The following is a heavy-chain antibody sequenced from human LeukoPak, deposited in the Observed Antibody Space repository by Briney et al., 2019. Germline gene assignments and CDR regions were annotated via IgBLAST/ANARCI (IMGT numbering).Heavy chain of an antibody. D-gene: IGHD1-1*01. V-gene: IGHV1-24*01. CDR2: FDPEDGET. CDR1: GYTLTELS. CDR3: ATGKERPEGWAY. Sequence: GASVKVSCKVSGYTLTELSMHWVRQAPGKGLEWMGGFDPEDGETIYAQKFQGRVTMTEDTSTDTAYMELSNLRSEDTAVYYCATGKERPEGWAYWGQGTLVTVSS. J-gene: IGHJ4*02.